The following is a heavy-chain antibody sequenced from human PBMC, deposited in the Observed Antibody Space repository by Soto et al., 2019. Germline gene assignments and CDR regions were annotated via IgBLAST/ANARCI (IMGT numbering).Heavy chain of an antibody. D-gene: IGHD5-18*01. Sequence: PGGSLRLSCAASGFTFSSYAMSWVRQAPGKGLEWVSAISGSGGTTHYADSAKGRFTISRDNSKNTLYLQMNSLRAEDTAIFYCAKDRAFSYGNLDYWGQGTQVTVSP. CDR3: AKDRAFSYGNLDY. CDR2: ISGSGGTT. J-gene: IGHJ4*02. V-gene: IGHV3-23*01. CDR1: GFTFSSYA.